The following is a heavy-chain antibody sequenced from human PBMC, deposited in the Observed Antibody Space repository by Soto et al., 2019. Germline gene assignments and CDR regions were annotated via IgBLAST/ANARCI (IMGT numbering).Heavy chain of an antibody. CDR2: ISAYNGNT. Sequence: ASVKVSCKASGYTFTSYGISWVRQAPGQGLEWMGWISAYNGNTNYAQKLQGRVTMTTDTSTSTAYMELRSLRSDDTAVYYCARVLWFGELSGGMDVWGQGTTVTVPS. J-gene: IGHJ6*02. CDR1: GYTFTSYG. V-gene: IGHV1-18*01. CDR3: ARVLWFGELSGGMDV. D-gene: IGHD3-10*01.